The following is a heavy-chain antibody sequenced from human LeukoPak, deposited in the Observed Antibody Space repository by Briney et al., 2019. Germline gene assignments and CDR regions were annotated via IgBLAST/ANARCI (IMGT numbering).Heavy chain of an antibody. CDR3: ARGSTSNYFDP. D-gene: IGHD2/OR15-2a*01. J-gene: IGHJ5*02. Sequence: PLASVKVSCKASGYTFTSYGISWVRQATGQGLEWMAWMNPYSGNTDTALKFLGRVTITRNTSINTAYMELSSLTSEDTAVYYCARGSTSNYFDPWGQGTLVTVSS. CDR1: GYTFTSYG. V-gene: IGHV1-8*03. CDR2: MNPYSGNT.